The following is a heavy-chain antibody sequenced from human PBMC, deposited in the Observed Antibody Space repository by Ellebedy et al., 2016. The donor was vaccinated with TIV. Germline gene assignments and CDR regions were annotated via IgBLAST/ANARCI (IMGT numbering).Heavy chain of an antibody. CDR3: AGTGDSGYYYYGMDV. Sequence: SETLSLXXAVYGGSFSGYYWSWIRQPPWKGLEWIGEINHSGSTNYNPSLKSRVTISVDTSKNQFSLKLSSVTAADTAVYYCAGTGDSGYYYYGMDVWGQGTTVTVSS. CDR1: GGSFSGYY. V-gene: IGHV4-34*01. J-gene: IGHJ6*02. CDR2: INHSGST. D-gene: IGHD1-26*01.